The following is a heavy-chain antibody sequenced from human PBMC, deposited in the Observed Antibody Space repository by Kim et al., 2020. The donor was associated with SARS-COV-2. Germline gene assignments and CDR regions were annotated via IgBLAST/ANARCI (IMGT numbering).Heavy chain of an antibody. Sequence: YEDAVNGRFTISRDNSKNTLYLEMGSLRAEDTAEYYCARDAPSHSSRLSYWGQGTLVTVSS. CDR3: ARDAPSHSSRLSY. D-gene: IGHD6-19*01. V-gene: IGHV3-23*01. J-gene: IGHJ4*02.